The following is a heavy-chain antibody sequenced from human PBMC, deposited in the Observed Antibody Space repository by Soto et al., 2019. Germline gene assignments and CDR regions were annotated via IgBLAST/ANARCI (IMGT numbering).Heavy chain of an antibody. CDR2: ISGSGGST. V-gene: IGHV3-23*01. J-gene: IGHJ4*02. Sequence: PGGSLRLSCAASGFTFSSYAMSWVRQAPGKGLEWVSAISGSGGSTYYADSVKGRFTISRDNSKNTLYLQMNSLRAEDTAVYYCAKDHATLMSGRGYFDYWVQATLVTVSS. CDR3: AKDHATLMSGRGYFDY. D-gene: IGHD3-10*01. CDR1: GFTFSSYA.